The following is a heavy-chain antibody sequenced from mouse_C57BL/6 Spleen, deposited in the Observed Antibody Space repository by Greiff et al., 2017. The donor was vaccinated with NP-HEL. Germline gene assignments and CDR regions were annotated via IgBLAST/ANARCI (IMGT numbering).Heavy chain of an antibody. CDR2: IYPGDGDT. CDR1: GYAFSSYW. D-gene: IGHD1-1*01. Sequence: QVHVKQSGAELVKPGASVKISCKASGYAFSSYWMNWVKQRPGKGLEWIGQIYPGDGDTNYNGKFKGKATLTADKSSSTAYMQLSSLTSEDSAVYFCASGTTVVATGYYAMDYWGQGTSVTVSS. V-gene: IGHV1-80*01. J-gene: IGHJ4*01. CDR3: ASGTTVVATGYYAMDY.